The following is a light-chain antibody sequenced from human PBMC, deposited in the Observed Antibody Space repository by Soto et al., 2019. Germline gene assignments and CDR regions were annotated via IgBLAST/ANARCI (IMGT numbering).Light chain of an antibody. CDR2: DAS. Sequence: EIVLTQSPPTLSLSPGERATLSCRASQNIDSYLAWYQQKPGQAPRLLIYDASNRATGIPVRFSGSGSGTAFTLTIRSLEPEDFAVYYCQQRRSWPLTFGGGTKVEIK. V-gene: IGKV3-11*01. CDR1: QNIDSY. J-gene: IGKJ4*01. CDR3: QQRRSWPLT.